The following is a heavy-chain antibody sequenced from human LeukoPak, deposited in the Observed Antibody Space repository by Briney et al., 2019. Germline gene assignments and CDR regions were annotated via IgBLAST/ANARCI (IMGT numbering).Heavy chain of an antibody. CDR1: GYIFTSYW. CDR2: IDPSDSYT. V-gene: IGHV5-10-1*01. CDR3: ARRLYSGDEAYDY. J-gene: IGHJ4*02. D-gene: IGHD5-12*01. Sequence: GESLRISCKGSGYIFTSYWINWVRQTPGKGLEWMGRIDPSDSYTKYSPSFQVHVTISADKSISTAYLQWSSLKASDTAMYCCARRLYSGDEAYDYWGQGTLVTVSS.